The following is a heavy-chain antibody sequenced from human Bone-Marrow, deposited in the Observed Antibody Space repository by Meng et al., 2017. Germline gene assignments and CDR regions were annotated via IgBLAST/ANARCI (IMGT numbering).Heavy chain of an antibody. V-gene: IGHV3-30*04. CDR2: ISYDGSNK. D-gene: IGHD6-19*01. J-gene: IGHJ4*02. Sequence: GESLKISCAASGFTFSSYAMHWVRQAPGKGLEWVAVISYDGSNKYYADSVKGRFTISRDNSKNTLYLQMNSLRAEDTAGYYCARDCDSSGWYYFDYWGQGTLVTVSS. CDR1: GFTFSSYA. CDR3: ARDCDSSGWYYFDY.